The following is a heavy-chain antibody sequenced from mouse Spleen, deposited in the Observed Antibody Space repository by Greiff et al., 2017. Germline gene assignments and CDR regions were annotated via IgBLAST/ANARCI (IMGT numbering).Heavy chain of an antibody. CDR3: ARLGLRGAMDY. Sequence: VQLQQSGPELVKPGASVKISCKASGYSFTGYYMNWVKQSPEKSLEWIGEINPSTGGTTYNQKFKAKATLTVDKSSSTAYMQLKSLTSEDSAVYYCARLGLRGAMDYWGQGTSVTVSS. CDR2: INPSTGGT. J-gene: IGHJ4*01. V-gene: IGHV1-42*01. CDR1: GYSFTGYY. D-gene: IGHD3-1*01.